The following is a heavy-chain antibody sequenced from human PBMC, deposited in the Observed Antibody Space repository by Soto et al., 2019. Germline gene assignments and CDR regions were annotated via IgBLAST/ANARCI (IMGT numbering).Heavy chain of an antibody. V-gene: IGHV3-23*01. D-gene: IGHD3-22*01. CDR1: GFTFSSYA. CDR2: ISSSGVNT. CDR3: AKGGYYFDSSGYFDY. Sequence: PGGSLRLSCVASGFTFSSYAMSWVRQAPGKGLEWVSAISSSGVNTYNADSVKGRFTISRDNSKKMLYLQMNSLRAEDTAVYYCAKGGYYFDSSGYFDYWGLGTLVTVS. J-gene: IGHJ4*02.